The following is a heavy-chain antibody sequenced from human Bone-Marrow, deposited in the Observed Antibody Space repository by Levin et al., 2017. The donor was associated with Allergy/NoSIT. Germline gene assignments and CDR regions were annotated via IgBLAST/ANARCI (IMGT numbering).Heavy chain of an antibody. D-gene: IGHD5/OR15-5a*01. J-gene: IGHJ4*02. CDR3: VRLSVRWNFVDF. CDR2: FFPGDSDS. V-gene: IGHV5-51*01. Sequence: GESLKISCQVSGNTFANYWIGWVRQMPGSGLEWMGLFFPGDSDSRYSPSFQGQVTMSADKSTSTAYLQWSSLKASDTAVYFCVRLSVRWNFVDFWGQGTLVTVSS. CDR1: GNTFANYW.